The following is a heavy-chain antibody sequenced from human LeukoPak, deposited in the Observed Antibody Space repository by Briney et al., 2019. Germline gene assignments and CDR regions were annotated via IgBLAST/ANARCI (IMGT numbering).Heavy chain of an antibody. CDR2: ISYDGSNA. J-gene: IGHJ6*02. CDR1: GFTFSSYA. CDR3: TRFGSGSHYGMDV. D-gene: IGHD3-10*01. V-gene: IGHV3-30*03. Sequence: GGSLRLSCAASGFTFSSYAMSWVRQAPGKGLEWVAVISYDGSNAYYADSVKGRFTISRDTSKNTLYLQMNSLRAEDTAVYYCTRFGSGSHYGMDVWGQGTTVTVSS.